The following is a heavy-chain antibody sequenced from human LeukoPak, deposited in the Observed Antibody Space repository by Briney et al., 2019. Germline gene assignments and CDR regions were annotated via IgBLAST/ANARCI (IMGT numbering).Heavy chain of an antibody. CDR1: GFTFRDYY. V-gene: IGHV4-34*01. Sequence: LRLSCAASGFTFRDYYMDWVRQAPGKGLEWIGEINHSGSTNYNPSLKSRVTISVDTSKNQFSLKLSFVTAADTAVYYCARSLWFGSPGWFDPWGQGTLVTVSS. CDR3: ARSLWFGSPGWFDP. J-gene: IGHJ5*02. D-gene: IGHD3-10*01. CDR2: INHSGST.